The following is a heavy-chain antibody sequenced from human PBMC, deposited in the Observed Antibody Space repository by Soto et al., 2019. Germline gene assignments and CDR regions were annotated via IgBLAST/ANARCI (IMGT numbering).Heavy chain of an antibody. J-gene: IGHJ4*02. CDR1: GGSISTYY. V-gene: IGHV4-59*01. CDR2: IYYSGST. CDR3: ARGKFPFTFDY. Sequence: SETLSLTCTVSGGSISTYYWSWIRQPPGKGLEWIGYIYYSGSTNYNPSLKSRVTISEDASKNQFSLKLSSVTAADTAVYYCARGKFPFTFDYWGQGTLVTVSS. D-gene: IGHD3-10*01.